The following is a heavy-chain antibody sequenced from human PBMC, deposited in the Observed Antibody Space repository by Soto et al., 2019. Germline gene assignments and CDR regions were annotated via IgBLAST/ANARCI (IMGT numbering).Heavy chain of an antibody. CDR3: ARRSYSKYYYDAFDI. CDR2: INHSGST. V-gene: IGHV4-34*01. D-gene: IGHD4-4*01. J-gene: IGHJ3*02. CDR1: GGPFSGYY. Sequence: SETLSLTCAVYGGPFSGYYWSWIRQPPGKGLEWIGEINHSGSTNYNPSLKSRVTISVDTSKNQFSLNLSSVTAADTAVYYCARRSYSKYYYDAFDIWGQGTMVTVSS.